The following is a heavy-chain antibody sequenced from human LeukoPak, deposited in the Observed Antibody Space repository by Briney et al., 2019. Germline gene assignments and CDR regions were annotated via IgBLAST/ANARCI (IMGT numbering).Heavy chain of an antibody. CDR2: ISGSGGST. CDR1: GFTFSSYG. V-gene: IGHV3-23*01. D-gene: IGHD6-19*01. J-gene: IGHJ4*02. Sequence: GGSLRLSCAASGFTFSSYGMSWVRQAPGKGLEWVSAISGSGGSTYYADSVKGRFTISRDNSKNTLYLQMNSLRAEDTAVYYCAKNSGAAVAGDYFDYWGQGTLVTVSS. CDR3: AKNSGAAVAGDYFDY.